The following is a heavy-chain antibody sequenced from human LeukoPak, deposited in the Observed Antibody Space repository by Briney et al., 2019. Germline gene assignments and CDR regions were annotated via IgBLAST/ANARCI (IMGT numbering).Heavy chain of an antibody. V-gene: IGHV1-69*05. J-gene: IGHJ5*02. CDR1: GGTLNIYA. CDR3: ASSPYDILTGYTYNWFDR. Sequence: SVRVSSRASGGTLNIYAISWVRQAPGQGLEWMGGIISIFGTAKYAQKVQGRVTINTDESTSTAYMELSSLRSEDTAVYYCASSPYDILTGYTYNWFDRWGQGTLVTVSS. D-gene: IGHD3-9*01. CDR2: IISIFGTA.